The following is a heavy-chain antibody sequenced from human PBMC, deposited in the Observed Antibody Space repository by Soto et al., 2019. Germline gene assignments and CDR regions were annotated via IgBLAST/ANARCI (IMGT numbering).Heavy chain of an antibody. D-gene: IGHD2-15*01. J-gene: IGHJ4*02. CDR3: ASEGCSGGSCYHTDDREFDS. CDR2: IIPILGIA. Sequence: QVQLVQSGAEVKKPGSSVKVSCKASGGTFSSYTISWVRQAPGQGLEWMGRIIPILGIANYAQKFQGRDTITGDKSTSKDYMELSRLRSEDTAVYYSASEGCSGGSCYHTDDREFDSWGQGTLVTVYS. CDR1: GGTFSSYT. V-gene: IGHV1-69*02.